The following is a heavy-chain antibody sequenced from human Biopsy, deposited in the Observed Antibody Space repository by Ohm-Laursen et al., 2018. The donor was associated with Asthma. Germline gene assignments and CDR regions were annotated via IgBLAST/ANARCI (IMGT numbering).Heavy chain of an antibody. CDR1: GFTFRTYS. Sequence: SLRLSCAASGFTFRTYSTSWVRQVPGQGLEWVANIKHDGSEKNHVDSLKGRFTISRDNAKNSLYLQMNSLRAEDTAVYYCARTFHFWSPYHAEHYQLWGQGTLVTVSS. CDR3: ARTFHFWSPYHAEHYQL. D-gene: IGHD3-3*02. J-gene: IGHJ1*01. V-gene: IGHV3-7*01. CDR2: IKHDGSEK.